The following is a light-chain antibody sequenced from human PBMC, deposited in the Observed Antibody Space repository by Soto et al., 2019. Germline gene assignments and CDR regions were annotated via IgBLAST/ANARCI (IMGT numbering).Light chain of an antibody. CDR3: LQYGTSPFT. Sequence: EIVLTQSPGTLSLSPGERATLSCRASQSVSSSYLVWYRQKPGQAPRLLIYGASKRATGIPDRISGSGSGTDFTLTISRLEPEDFAVYYCLQYGTSPFTFGPGTKVDIK. V-gene: IGKV3-20*01. CDR1: QSVSSSY. CDR2: GAS. J-gene: IGKJ3*01.